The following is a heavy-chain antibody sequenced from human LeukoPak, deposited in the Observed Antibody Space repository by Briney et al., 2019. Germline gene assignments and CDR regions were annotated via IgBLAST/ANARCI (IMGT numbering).Heavy chain of an antibody. CDR3: ARDFSGRGDAFDI. D-gene: IGHD1-26*01. J-gene: IGHJ3*02. Sequence: GGSLRLSCAASGFTFDDYAMHWVRQAPGKGLVRVSGISWNSGSIGYADSVKGRFTISRDNAKNSLYLQMNSLRAEDTALYYCARDFSGRGDAFDIWGQGTMVTVSS. CDR2: ISWNSGSI. CDR1: GFTFDDYA. V-gene: IGHV3-9*01.